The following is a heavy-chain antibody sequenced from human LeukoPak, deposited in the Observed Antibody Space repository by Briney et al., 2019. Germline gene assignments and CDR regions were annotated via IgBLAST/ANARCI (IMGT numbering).Heavy chain of an antibody. CDR2: ISSSGSTI. CDR1: GFTFSSYE. D-gene: IGHD6-19*01. CDR3: ARVKGSGCYEVDY. Sequence: PGGSLRLSCAASGFTFSSYEMNWVRQAPGKGLEWVSYISSSGSTIYYADSVKGRFTISRDNAKNSLNLQMNSLRAEDMAVYYCARVKGSGCYEVDYWGQGTLVTVSS. V-gene: IGHV3-48*03. J-gene: IGHJ4*02.